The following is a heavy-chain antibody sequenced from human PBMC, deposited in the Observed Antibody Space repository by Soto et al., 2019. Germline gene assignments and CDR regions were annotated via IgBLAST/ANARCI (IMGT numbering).Heavy chain of an antibody. V-gene: IGHV3-21*01. CDR2: ISSSSSYI. CDR1: GFTFSSYS. CDR3: ARVDDYSNYYYGMDV. Sequence: PGGSLRLSCAASGFTFSSYSMNWVRQAPGKGLEWVSSISSSSSYIYYADSVKGRFTISRDNAKNSLYLQMNSLRAEDTAVYYCARVDDYSNYYYGMDVWGQGTTVTVSS. D-gene: IGHD4-4*01. J-gene: IGHJ6*02.